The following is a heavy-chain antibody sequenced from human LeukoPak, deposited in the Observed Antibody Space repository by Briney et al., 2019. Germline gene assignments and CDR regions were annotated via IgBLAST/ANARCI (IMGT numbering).Heavy chain of an antibody. CDR1: GVSISSGGYY. CDR3: ASSPRDGPLANRFDY. V-gene: IGHV4-31*03. CDR2: IYYSGST. Sequence: SETLSLTCTVSGVSISSGGYYWRRIRQHPGKGLEWIGYIYYSGSTYYNPSLKSRVTISVDTSKNQFSLKLSSVTAADTAVYYCASSPRDGPLANRFDYWGQGTLVTVSS. D-gene: IGHD5-24*01. J-gene: IGHJ4*02.